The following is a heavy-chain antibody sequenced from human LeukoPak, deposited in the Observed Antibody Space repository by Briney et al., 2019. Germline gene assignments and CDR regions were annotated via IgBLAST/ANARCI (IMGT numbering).Heavy chain of an antibody. CDR2: IHYSGST. V-gene: IGHV4-59*01. CDR3: AGFVDIAVAGMGAFDI. Sequence: SETLSLTCTVSGGSISSYYWSWIRQPPGKGLEWIAYIHYSGSTNYNPSLKSRVTTSVDTSKNQFSLKLNSVTAADTAVYYCAGFVDIAVAGMGAFDIWGQGTMVTVSS. D-gene: IGHD6-19*01. J-gene: IGHJ3*02. CDR1: GGSISSYY.